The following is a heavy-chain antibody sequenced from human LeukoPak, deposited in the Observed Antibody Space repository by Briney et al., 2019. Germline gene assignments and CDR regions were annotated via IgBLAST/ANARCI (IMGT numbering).Heavy chain of an antibody. J-gene: IGHJ3*02. D-gene: IGHD3-9*01. CDR1: GFTFSSYA. CDR2: ISSSSSTI. Sequence: PGRSLRLSCAASGFTFSSYAMHWVRQAPGKGLEWVSYISSSSSTIYYADSVKGRFTISRDNAKNSLYLQMNSLRAEDTAVYYCARVFREERRYFDWLSGGAFDIWGQGTMVTVSS. CDR3: ARVFREERRYFDWLSGGAFDI. V-gene: IGHV3-48*04.